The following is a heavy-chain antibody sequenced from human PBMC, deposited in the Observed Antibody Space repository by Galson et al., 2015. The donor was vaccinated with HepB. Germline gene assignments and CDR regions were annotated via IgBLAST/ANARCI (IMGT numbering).Heavy chain of an antibody. J-gene: IGHJ4*02. Sequence: SLRLSCAASGFTFSSYGMHWVRQAPGKGLEWAAVISYDGSNKYYADSVKGRFTISRDNSKNTLYLQMNSLRAEDTAVYYCAKPALLWDFWSGYYFDYWGQGTLVTVSS. D-gene: IGHD3-3*01. V-gene: IGHV3-30*18. CDR1: GFTFSSYG. CDR3: AKPALLWDFWSGYYFDY. CDR2: ISYDGSNK.